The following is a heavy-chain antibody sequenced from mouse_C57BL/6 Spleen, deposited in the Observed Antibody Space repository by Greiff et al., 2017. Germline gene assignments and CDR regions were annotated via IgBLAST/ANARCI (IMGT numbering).Heavy chain of an antibody. V-gene: IGHV14-3*01. CDR1: GFNIKNTY. Sequence: EVQLQQSVAELVRPGASVKLSCTASGFNIKNTYMHWVKQRPEQGLEWIGRIDPANGNTKYAPKFQGKATITADTSSNTAYLQLSSLTTEDSAIYYCASGDDGYLDWFAYWGQGTLVTVSA. CDR2: IDPANGNT. D-gene: IGHD2-3*01. J-gene: IGHJ3*01. CDR3: ASGDDGYLDWFAY.